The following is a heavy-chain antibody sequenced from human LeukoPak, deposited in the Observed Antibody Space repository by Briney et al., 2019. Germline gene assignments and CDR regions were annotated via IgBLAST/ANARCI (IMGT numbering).Heavy chain of an antibody. CDR3: ARDARPHGIGFRSYFDD. D-gene: IGHD6-25*01. V-gene: IGHV4-39*07. CDR2: IYYSGNT. Sequence: SENLSLTFTVSADSISTSHCYRRALRKPPGRGVEWNRGIYYSGNTYYIASLKSRVTISVDTSKNQFSLKLSSGTAADTAVYYCARDARPHGIGFRSYFDDWGQGTLVSASS. CDR1: ADSISTSHCY. J-gene: IGHJ4*01.